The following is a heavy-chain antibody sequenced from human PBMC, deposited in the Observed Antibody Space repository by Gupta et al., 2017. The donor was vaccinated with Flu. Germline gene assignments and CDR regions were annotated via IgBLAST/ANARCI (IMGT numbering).Heavy chain of an antibody. V-gene: IGHV4-34*02. CDR2: ITHSGST. Sequence: QVHLQQWGAGLLKPSETLSLTCAVYSGSFSHHYWSWIRQPPGKGLEWIGEITHSGSTNYNPSLKSRVNISVDTAKNQYSLKLTSVTAADTAVYYCARVQYTLGYSNSLYFDYWGQGTLVAVSS. J-gene: IGHJ4*02. CDR1: SGSFSHHY. CDR3: ARVQYTLGYSNSLYFDY. D-gene: IGHD2/OR15-2a*01.